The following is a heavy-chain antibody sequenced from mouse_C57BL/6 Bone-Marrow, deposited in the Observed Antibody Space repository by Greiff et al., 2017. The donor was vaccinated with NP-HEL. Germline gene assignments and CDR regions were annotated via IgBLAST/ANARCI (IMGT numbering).Heavy chain of an antibody. CDR3: AIFDYYGSSSDY. J-gene: IGHJ2*01. CDR2: IYPSDSET. CDR1: GYTFTSYW. D-gene: IGHD1-1*01. Sequence: QVQLQQPGAELVRPGSSVKLSCKASGYTFTSYWMDWVKQRPGQGLEWIGNIYPSDSETHYNQKFKDKATLTVDKSSSTAYMQLSSLTSEDSAVYYCAIFDYYGSSSDYWGQGTTLTVSS. V-gene: IGHV1-61*01.